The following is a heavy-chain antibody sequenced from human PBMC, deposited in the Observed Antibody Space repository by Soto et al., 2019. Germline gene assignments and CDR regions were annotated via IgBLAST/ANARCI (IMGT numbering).Heavy chain of an antibody. CDR3: ARDPSHSSYTLFYYFDY. CDR2: ISGSGSNT. J-gene: IGHJ4*02. V-gene: IGHV3-23*01. D-gene: IGHD2-2*02. CDR1: GFTFSTYA. Sequence: EVQLLESGGGLVQPGGSLRLSCAASGFTFSTYAMSWVRQAPGKGLEWVSAISGSGSNTYYADSVKGRFTISRDDSKSTLYLQMNSLRAEDTAVYYCARDPSHSSYTLFYYFDYWGQGTLVTVSS.